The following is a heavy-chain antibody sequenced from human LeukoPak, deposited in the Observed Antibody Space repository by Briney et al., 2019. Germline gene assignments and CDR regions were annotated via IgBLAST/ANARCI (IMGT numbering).Heavy chain of an antibody. D-gene: IGHD2-8*01. V-gene: IGHV4-31*03. CDR1: GALISSGGYY. J-gene: IGHJ4*02. CDR2: IDDSGRT. Sequence: SQTLSLTCTVSGALISSGGYYWSWIRQHPGKGLEWIGYIDDSGRTYYNPPLKSRITISVDTSKNHFSLNLNSVTAADTAVYFCARNNGVDFDYWGQGTPVTVSS. CDR3: ARNNGVDFDY.